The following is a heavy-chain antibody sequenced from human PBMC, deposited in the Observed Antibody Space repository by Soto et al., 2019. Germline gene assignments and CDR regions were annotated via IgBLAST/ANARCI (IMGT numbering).Heavy chain of an antibody. D-gene: IGHD3-10*01. CDR1: GFTFSSYA. J-gene: IGHJ4*02. CDR3: AKDRNDGSGPYPHDYFDY. V-gene: IGHV3-23*01. CDR2: ISGSGGST. Sequence: GGSLRLSCAASGFTFSSYAMSWVRQAPGKGLEWVSAISGSGGSTYYADSVKGRFTISRDNSKNTLYLQMNSLRAEDTAVYYCAKDRNDGSGPYPHDYFDYWGQGTLVTVSS.